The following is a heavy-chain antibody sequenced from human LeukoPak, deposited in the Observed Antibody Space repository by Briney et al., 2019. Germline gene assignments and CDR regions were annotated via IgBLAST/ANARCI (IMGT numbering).Heavy chain of an antibody. V-gene: IGHV3-7*03. D-gene: IGHD3-10*01. CDR3: ARITMVRGVIMDY. Sequence: GGSLSFSCAASGFTFSSYWMSWVRQAPGKGLEWVANIKQDGSEKYYVDSVKGRFTISRDNAKNSLYLQMNSLRAEDTAVYYCARITMVRGVIMDYWGQGTLVTVSS. CDR1: GFTFSSYW. J-gene: IGHJ4*02. CDR2: IKQDGSEK.